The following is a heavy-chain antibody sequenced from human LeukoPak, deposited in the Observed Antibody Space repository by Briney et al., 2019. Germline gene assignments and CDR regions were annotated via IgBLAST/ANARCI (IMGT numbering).Heavy chain of an antibody. J-gene: IGHJ4*02. Sequence: GGSLRLSCAASGFTFSSYAMHWVRQAPGKGLEWVSGISWNSGSIDYADSVKGRFTISRDNAKNSLYLQINSLRAEDTAFYYCAKAEGFFGGYYDHWGQGTLVTVSS. D-gene: IGHD4-23*01. CDR3: AKAEGFFGGYYDH. CDR1: GFTFSSYA. V-gene: IGHV3-9*01. CDR2: ISWNSGSI.